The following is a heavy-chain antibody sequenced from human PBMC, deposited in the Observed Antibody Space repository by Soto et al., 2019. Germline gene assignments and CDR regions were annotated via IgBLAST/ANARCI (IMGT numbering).Heavy chain of an antibody. Sequence: EVQLVESGGVVVQTGGSLRLSCAASGFTFDEYTMHWVRQPPGKGLEWVSLISRDGGISYYADSVRGRFTISRDNSKNSLYLQMNSLRNADSALYYCGKDGERLGELSSNLNCWGQGTLVTVSS. CDR1: GFTFDEYT. J-gene: IGHJ4*02. CDR2: ISRDGGIS. CDR3: GKDGERLGELSSNLNC. V-gene: IGHV3-43*01. D-gene: IGHD3-16*02.